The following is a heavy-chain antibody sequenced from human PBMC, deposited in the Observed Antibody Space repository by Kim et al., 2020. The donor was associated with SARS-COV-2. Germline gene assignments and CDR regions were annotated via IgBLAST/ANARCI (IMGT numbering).Heavy chain of an antibody. Sequence: FYSPSLKRRFSISVDASENQCSLKLSSVTAADTAVYYCASYYDSSGVFDYWGQGTLVTVSS. D-gene: IGHD3-22*01. J-gene: IGHJ4*02. CDR3: ASYYDSSGVFDY. V-gene: IGHV4-31*02.